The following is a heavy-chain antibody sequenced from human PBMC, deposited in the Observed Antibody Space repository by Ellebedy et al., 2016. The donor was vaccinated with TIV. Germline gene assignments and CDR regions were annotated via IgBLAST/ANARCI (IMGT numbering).Heavy chain of an antibody. J-gene: IGHJ4*02. V-gene: IGHV1-18*01. Sequence: ASVKVSCKASGYSFTSYAIGWVRQAPGQGLEWMGWISAYTGITNYAQKFQGRVTMTTDTSTNTAFMEVRSLRSDETAVYYCARATQQGVVVVGPAPNFDFWGQGTLVTVSS. CDR2: ISAYTGIT. CDR3: ARATQQGVVVVGPAPNFDF. D-gene: IGHD2-15*01. CDR1: GYSFTSYA.